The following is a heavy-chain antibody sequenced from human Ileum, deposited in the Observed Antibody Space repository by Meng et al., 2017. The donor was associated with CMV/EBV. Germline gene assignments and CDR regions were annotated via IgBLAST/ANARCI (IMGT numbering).Heavy chain of an antibody. Sequence: TFSSYAISWGRQAPGQGLEWMGGIIPIFGTANYAQKFQGRVTITTDESTSTAYMELSSLRSEDTAVYYCARVGGIVVPAARKSNWFDPWGQGTLVTVSS. V-gene: IGHV1-69*05. CDR3: ARVGGIVVPAARKSNWFDP. CDR2: IIPIFGTA. J-gene: IGHJ5*02. CDR1: TFSSYA. D-gene: IGHD2-2*01.